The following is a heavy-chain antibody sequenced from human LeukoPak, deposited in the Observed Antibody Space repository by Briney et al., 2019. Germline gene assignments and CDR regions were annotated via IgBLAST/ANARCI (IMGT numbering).Heavy chain of an antibody. CDR1: GGSFSGYY. V-gene: IGHV4-34*01. Sequence: SETLSLTCAVYGGSFSGYYWSWIRQPPGKGLEWMGEINHSVSTNYNPPLKSRGTISVDTSKNQFALKLSSVTAADTAVYYCARGGRQLRRVLDYWGQGTLVTVSS. CDR3: ARGGRQLRRVLDY. CDR2: INHSVST. J-gene: IGHJ4*02. D-gene: IGHD6-13*01.